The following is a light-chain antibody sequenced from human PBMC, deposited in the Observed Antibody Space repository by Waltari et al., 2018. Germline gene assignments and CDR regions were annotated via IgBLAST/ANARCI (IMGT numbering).Light chain of an antibody. CDR2: PST. CDR3: QVWDSSIAV. J-gene: IGLJ3*02. Sequence: SYELTQSPSVSVSQGQTARIPFSGGQLGDKYVCWYQQKPGQSPALVTYPSTSRPSGIPKRFSGSNSGNTATLTISGTQAMDEAYYYCQVWDSSIAVFGGGTKLTVL. V-gene: IGLV3-1*01. CDR1: QLGDKY.